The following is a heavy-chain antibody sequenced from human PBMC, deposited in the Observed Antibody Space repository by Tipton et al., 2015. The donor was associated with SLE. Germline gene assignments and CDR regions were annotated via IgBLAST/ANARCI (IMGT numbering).Heavy chain of an antibody. CDR3: ARDTGDSSSSVFDY. D-gene: IGHD6-6*01. Sequence: TLSLTCAVYGGSFSGYYWSWIRQPPGKGLEWIGEINHSGSTNYNPSLKSRVTISVDTSKNQFSLKLSSVTAADTAVYYCARDTGDSSSSVFDYWGQGTLVTVSS. CDR1: GGSFSGYY. V-gene: IGHV4-34*01. J-gene: IGHJ4*02. CDR2: INHSGST.